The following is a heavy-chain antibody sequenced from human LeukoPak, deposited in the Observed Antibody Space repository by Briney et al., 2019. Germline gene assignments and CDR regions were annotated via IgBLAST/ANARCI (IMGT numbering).Heavy chain of an antibody. D-gene: IGHD3-3*01. J-gene: IGHJ4*02. Sequence: SGPTLVNPTQTLTLTCTFSEFSLSTSGMCVSWIRQPPGKALEWLARIDWDDDKYYSTSLKTRLTISKDTSKNQVVLTMTNMDPVDTATYYCARRGFSGYPFDYWGQGTLVTVSS. CDR3: ARRGFSGYPFDY. CDR2: IDWDDDK. CDR1: EFSLSTSGMC. V-gene: IGHV2-70*11.